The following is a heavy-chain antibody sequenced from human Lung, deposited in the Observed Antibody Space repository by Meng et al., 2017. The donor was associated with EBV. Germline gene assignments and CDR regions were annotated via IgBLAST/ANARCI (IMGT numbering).Heavy chain of an antibody. J-gene: IGHJ4*02. D-gene: IGHD2-15*01. CDR3: ASHLLGYCSGGICYSSE. CDR2: ISADNGNT. V-gene: IGHV1-3*01. CDR1: GYSFSAHA. Sequence: VHLLTSGGEGKKPGDSLKLSCKPSGYSFSAHAIHWVRQAPGQSLEWMGWISADNGNTRYSQKFQGRVTITRGPSARTAYMELNSLTSEDTAVYYCASHLLGYCSGGICYSSEWGQGTLVTVSS.